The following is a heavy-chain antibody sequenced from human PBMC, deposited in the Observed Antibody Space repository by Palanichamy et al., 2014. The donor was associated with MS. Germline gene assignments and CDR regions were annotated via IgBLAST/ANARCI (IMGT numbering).Heavy chain of an antibody. CDR3: ARGGTNNFDF. Sequence: EVQLVESGGGLVQPGGSLRLSCAASGFTFSSYWMHWVRQAPGKGLVWVPRINSDGFSTAYADSVKGRFTFSRDNAENTLYLQMSSLRAEDTAVYYCARGGTNNFDFWGQGTLVTVSS. D-gene: IGHD2-8*01. V-gene: IGHV3-74*01. CDR1: GFTFSSYW. CDR2: INSDGFST. J-gene: IGHJ4*02.